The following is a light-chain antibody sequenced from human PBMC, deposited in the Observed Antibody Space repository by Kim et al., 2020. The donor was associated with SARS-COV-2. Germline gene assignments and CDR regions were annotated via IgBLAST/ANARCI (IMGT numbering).Light chain of an antibody. CDR2: DAS. CDR1: QSVSNSY. Sequence: LSAGERVTLSCRASQSVSNSYLAWHQQKPGQAPRLLIYDASSRANGIPDRFSGSGSGTDFTLTISRLEPEDFAVYYCQQYGDSPYTFGQGTKLEI. V-gene: IGKV3-20*01. CDR3: QQYGDSPYT. J-gene: IGKJ2*01.